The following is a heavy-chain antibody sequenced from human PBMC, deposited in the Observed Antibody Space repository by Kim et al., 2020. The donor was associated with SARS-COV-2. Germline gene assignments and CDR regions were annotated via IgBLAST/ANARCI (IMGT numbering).Heavy chain of an antibody. CDR1: GFTFSSYA. D-gene: IGHD2-2*01. J-gene: IGHJ4*02. CDR2: ISGSGGST. CDR3: AKSAANDQLLFQYFDY. V-gene: IGHV3-23*01. Sequence: GGSLRLSCAASGFTFSSYAMSWVRQAPGKGLEWVSAISGSGGSTYYADSVKGRFTISRDNSKNTLYLQMNSLRAEDTAVYYCAKSAANDQLLFQYFDYWGQGTLVTVSS.